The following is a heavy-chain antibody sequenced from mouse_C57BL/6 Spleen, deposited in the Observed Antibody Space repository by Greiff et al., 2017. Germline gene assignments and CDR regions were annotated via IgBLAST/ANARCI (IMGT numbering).Heavy chain of an antibody. CDR2: IRYDGSN. CDR3: ARDEYYDGGRSWAMDY. D-gene: IGHD1-1*01. Sequence: EVQLQQSGPGLVKPSQSLSLTCSVTGYSITSGYYWNWIRQFPGNKLEWMGYIRYDGSNNYNPSLQNRISITRDTSMNQFLLKLNSVTTDDTATYDCARDEYYDGGRSWAMDYWGQGTSVTVSS. J-gene: IGHJ4*01. CDR1: GYSITSGYY. V-gene: IGHV3-6*01.